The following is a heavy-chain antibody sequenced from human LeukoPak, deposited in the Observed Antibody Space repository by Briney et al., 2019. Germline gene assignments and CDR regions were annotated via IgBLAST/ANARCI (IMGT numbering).Heavy chain of an antibody. J-gene: IGHJ4*02. V-gene: IGHV1-2*05. CDR2: INPNMGVT. CDR1: GYTFTVYY. CDR3: ARGVFEYMEEEMGTGNFDD. Sequence: GPSVKVSCKASGYTFTVYYIHWVRQAPGQGLEWMGRINPNMGVTNYAQKFQGRVTMTRDTSISTAYMDLSSLRSEHAGVYYRARGVFEYMEEEMGTGNFDDWRQGTLVSVSS. D-gene: IGHD5-24*01.